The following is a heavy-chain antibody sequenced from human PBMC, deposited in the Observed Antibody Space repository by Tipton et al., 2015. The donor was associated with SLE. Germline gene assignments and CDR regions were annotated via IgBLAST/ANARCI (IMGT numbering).Heavy chain of an antibody. CDR2: IYQRTST. V-gene: IGHV4-38-2*02. CDR3: TRGGIFL. J-gene: IGHJ4*02. D-gene: IGHD2-21*01. Sequence: LRLSCTVSGYPISSSYYWNWIRQAPGKGLEWIASIYQRTSTYYNPSLKSRSTISMDTSKNQFSLRLSSVTAADTAVYYCTRGGIFLWGQGKLVTVSS. CDR1: GYPISSSYY.